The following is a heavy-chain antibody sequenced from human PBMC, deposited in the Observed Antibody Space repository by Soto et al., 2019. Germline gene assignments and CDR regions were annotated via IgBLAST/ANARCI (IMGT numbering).Heavy chain of an antibody. D-gene: IGHD3-22*01. Sequence: SETLSLTCTVSGGSISSSSYYWGWIRQPPGKGLEWIGSIYYSGSTYYNPSLKSRVTISVDTSKNQFSLKLSSVTAADTAVYYCARRPLYDSSGYSYAFDIWGQGTMVTVSS. CDR3: ARRPLYDSSGYSYAFDI. J-gene: IGHJ3*02. CDR1: GGSISSSSYY. CDR2: IYYSGST. V-gene: IGHV4-39*01.